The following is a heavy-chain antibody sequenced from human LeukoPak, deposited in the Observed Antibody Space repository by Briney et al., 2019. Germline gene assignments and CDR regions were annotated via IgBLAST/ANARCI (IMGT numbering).Heavy chain of an antibody. Sequence: SETLSLTCAVYGGSFSGYYWSWIRQPPGKGLEWIGEINHSGSTNYNPSLKSRVTISVDTSKNQFSLKLSSVTAADTAVYHCARGRLYYYDSSGYYDRRGYYYYYGMDVWGQGTTVTVSS. J-gene: IGHJ6*02. CDR2: INHSGST. D-gene: IGHD3-22*01. V-gene: IGHV4-34*01. CDR1: GGSFSGYY. CDR3: ARGRLYYYDSSGYYDRRGYYYYYGMDV.